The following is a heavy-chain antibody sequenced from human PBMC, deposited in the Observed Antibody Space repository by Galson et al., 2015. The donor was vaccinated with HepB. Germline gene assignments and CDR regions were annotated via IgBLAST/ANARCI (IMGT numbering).Heavy chain of an antibody. CDR3: ARDPSNTSGRWVYLDY. Sequence: SVKVSCKASGYSFISYDINWVRQTTGQGLEWMGSISPSSGDTKYAQRFQGRVTMTRDTSTSTAYMELRSLTSDDTAVYYCARDPSNTSGRWVYLDYWGQGTLVTVSS. J-gene: IGHJ4*02. V-gene: IGHV1-8*01. CDR1: GYSFISYD. D-gene: IGHD6-19*01. CDR2: ISPSSGDT.